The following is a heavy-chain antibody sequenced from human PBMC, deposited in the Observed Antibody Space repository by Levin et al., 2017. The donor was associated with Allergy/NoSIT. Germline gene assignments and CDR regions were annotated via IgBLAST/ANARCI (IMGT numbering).Heavy chain of an antibody. CDR1: GFSFSKLA. D-gene: IGHD3-22*01. V-gene: IGHV3-23*01. CDR2: FSASGP. CDR3: AKDHDSMGYHTFDY. J-gene: IGHJ4*02. Sequence: GESLKISCAASGFSFSKLAMSWVRQAPGKGLEWVSTFSASGPYYADSVKGRFTISRDNSKNTLSLEMNSLRDEDTAVYYCAKDHDSMGYHTFDYWGQGTQVTVSS.